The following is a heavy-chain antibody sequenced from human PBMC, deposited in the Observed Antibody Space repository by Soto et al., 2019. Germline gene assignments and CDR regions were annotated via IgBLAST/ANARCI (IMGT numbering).Heavy chain of an antibody. CDR2: IYYSGST. J-gene: IGHJ6*03. D-gene: IGHD1-26*01. CDR3: ARGAELYMDV. CDR1: GGSISSGGYY. Sequence: PSETLSLTCTVSGGSISSGGYYWSWIRQHPGKGLEWIGYIYYSGSTYYNPSLKSRVTISVDTSKNQFSLKLSFVTAADTAVYYCARGAELYMDVWGKGTTVTVSS. V-gene: IGHV4-31*03.